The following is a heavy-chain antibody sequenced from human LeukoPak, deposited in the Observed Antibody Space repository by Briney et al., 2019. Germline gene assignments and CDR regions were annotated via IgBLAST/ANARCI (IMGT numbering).Heavy chain of an antibody. V-gene: IGHV4-4*07. D-gene: IGHD3-10*01. CDR1: GGSISSYY. J-gene: IGHJ5*02. Sequence: SETLSLTCTVSGGSISSYYWSWIRQPAGEGLEWIGRIYTSGSTNYNPSLKSRVTMSVDTSKNQFSLKLSSVPAADTAVYYCARDVGSYYYGSGPYNWFDPWGQGTLVTVSS. CDR3: ARDVGSYYYGSGPYNWFDP. CDR2: IYTSGST.